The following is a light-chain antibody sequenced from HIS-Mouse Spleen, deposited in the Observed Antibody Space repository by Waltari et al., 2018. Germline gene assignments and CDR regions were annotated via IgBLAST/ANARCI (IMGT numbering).Light chain of an antibody. CDR3: QQSYSTPQT. CDR2: KAS. CDR1: QSISSW. J-gene: IGKJ1*01. V-gene: IGKV1-5*03. Sequence: DIQMTQSPSTLSASVGDRVTITCRASQSISSWLAWYTQKTGKAPKLLLYKASSLESGVPSRFSGSEAGTEVTLNSSRLQPEDFATYYCQQSYSTPQTFGQGTKVEIK.